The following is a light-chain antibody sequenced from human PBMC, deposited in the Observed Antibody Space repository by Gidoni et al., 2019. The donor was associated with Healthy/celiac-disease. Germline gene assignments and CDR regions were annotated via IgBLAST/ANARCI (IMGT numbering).Light chain of an antibody. CDR1: QSVSGSY. CDR3: QQYYT. J-gene: IGKJ2*01. Sequence: EIVLTQSPGTLSLSPGERATLSCRASQSVSGSYLAWYQQKPGQAPRLLIYSASCRATGIPDRFSGSGSGTDVTLTISRLESEDFTVYYCQQYYTFGQGTKLEIK. V-gene: IGKV3-20*01. CDR2: SAS.